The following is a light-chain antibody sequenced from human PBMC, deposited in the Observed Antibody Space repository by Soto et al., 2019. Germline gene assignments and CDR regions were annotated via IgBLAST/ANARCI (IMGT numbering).Light chain of an antibody. Sequence: EIVLTQSPATLSLSPGERATLSCRASQSVSTYLAWYQQTPDQAPRLLIYDASNRATGIPARFSGSVSGTDFTLPINSREPEDFAVYYCQQRSNWPLTFGPGTKVDIK. CDR3: QQRSNWPLT. CDR1: QSVSTY. V-gene: IGKV3-11*01. J-gene: IGKJ3*01. CDR2: DAS.